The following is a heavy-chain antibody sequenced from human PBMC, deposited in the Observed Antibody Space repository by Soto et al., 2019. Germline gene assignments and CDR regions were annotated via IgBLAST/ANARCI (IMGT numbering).Heavy chain of an antibody. J-gene: IGHJ1*01. CDR3: TRPGIGSGWLYFQH. CDR1: GFTFSSCA. V-gene: IGHV3-73*01. Sequence: GGSLRLSCSASGFTFSSCAMHWVRQASGKGLEWVGRIRSKANRYATAYAASVKGRFTISRDDSKNTAYLQMNSLKTEDTAVYYCTRPGIGSGWLYFQHWGQGTLVTVSS. CDR2: IRSKANRYAT. D-gene: IGHD6-19*01.